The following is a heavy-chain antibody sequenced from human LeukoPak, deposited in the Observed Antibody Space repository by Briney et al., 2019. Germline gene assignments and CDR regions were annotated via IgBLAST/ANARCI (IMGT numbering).Heavy chain of an antibody. J-gene: IGHJ4*02. Sequence: SETLSLTCAVYGGSFSGYYWSWIRQPPGKGLEWIGEINHSGSTNYNPSLKSRVSISVDTSKNQFSLKLSSVTAADTAVYFCARDYVGVAGTFDYWGQGTLVTVSS. CDR1: GGSFSGYY. D-gene: IGHD6-19*01. V-gene: IGHV4-34*01. CDR3: ARDYVGVAGTFDY. CDR2: INHSGST.